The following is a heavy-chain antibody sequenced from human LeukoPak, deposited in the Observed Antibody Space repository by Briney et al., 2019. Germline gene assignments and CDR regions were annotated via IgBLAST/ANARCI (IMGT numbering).Heavy chain of an antibody. Sequence: GASVKVSCKASGYTFTSYWIAWVRQMPGKGLEWMGIVYPGDSQTRYSPSFQGQVTISADRSITTAYLQWSSLKASDTAMYYCAVTLGVPATATWYVPWGQGTLVTVSS. CDR3: AVTLGVPATATWYVP. CDR1: GYTFTSYW. D-gene: IGHD2-21*02. V-gene: IGHV5-51*01. J-gene: IGHJ5*02. CDR2: VYPGDSQT.